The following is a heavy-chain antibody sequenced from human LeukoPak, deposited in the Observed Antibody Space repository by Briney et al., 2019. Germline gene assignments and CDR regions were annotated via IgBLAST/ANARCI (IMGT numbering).Heavy chain of an antibody. CDR2: LIGSGIST. J-gene: IGHJ4*02. CDR3: AKDHRSGGDGYYFDY. Sequence: GGSLRLSCAAAGFTFSDYGMNWVRQAPGKGLEGVSGLIGSGISTYYADPEKGRFTISRDNSKNTLYLQMNSLRAEDTAVYYCAKDHRSGGDGYYFDYWGQGTLVTVSS. CDR1: GFTFSDYG. V-gene: IGHV3-23*01. D-gene: IGHD2-21*01.